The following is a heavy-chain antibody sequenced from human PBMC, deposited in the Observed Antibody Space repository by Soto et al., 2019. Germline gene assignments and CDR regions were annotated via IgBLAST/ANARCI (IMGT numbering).Heavy chain of an antibody. CDR1: GFTFSSYA. V-gene: IGHV3-23*01. CDR2: ITGSGGSP. CDR3: ARGAKNIYAMDV. J-gene: IGHJ6*02. Sequence: GGSLRLSCAASGFTFSSYAMTWVRQAPGKGLEWVSSITGSGGSPYYADSVKGRFTISRDDAKNTLFLQMNGLRVDDTAVYYCARGAKNIYAMDVWGQGTTVTVSS.